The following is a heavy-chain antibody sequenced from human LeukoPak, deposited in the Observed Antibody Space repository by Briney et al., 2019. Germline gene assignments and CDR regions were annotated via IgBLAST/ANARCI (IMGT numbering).Heavy chain of an antibody. CDR2: IYYSGST. D-gene: IGHD3-22*01. CDR1: GGSISSYY. Sequence: SETLSLTCTVSGGSISSYYWSWIRQPPGKGLEWIGYIYYSGSTNYNPSLKSRGTISVDTSKNQFSLKLSSVTAADTAVYYCARAQDYYDIKACFQHWGQGTLVTVSS. CDR3: ARAQDYYDIKACFQH. J-gene: IGHJ1*01. V-gene: IGHV4-59*12.